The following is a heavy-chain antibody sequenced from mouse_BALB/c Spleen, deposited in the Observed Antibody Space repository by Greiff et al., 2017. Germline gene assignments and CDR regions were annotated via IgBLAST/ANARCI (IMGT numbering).Heavy chain of an antibody. J-gene: IGHJ4*01. CDR3: ARAPGYRAMDY. CDR2: ISYDGSN. CDR1: GYSITSGYY. Sequence: EVKLVESGPGLVKPSQSLSLTCSVTGYSITSGYYWNWIRQFPGNKLEWMGYISYDGSNNYNPSLKNRISITRDTSKNQFFLKLNSVTTEDTATYYCARAPGYRAMDYWGQGTSVTVSS. D-gene: IGHD2-14*01. V-gene: IGHV3-6*02.